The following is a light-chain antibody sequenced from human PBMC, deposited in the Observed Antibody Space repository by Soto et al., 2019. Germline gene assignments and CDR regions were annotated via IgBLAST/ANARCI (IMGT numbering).Light chain of an antibody. J-gene: IGKJ3*01. CDR1: QDITSR. CDR3: QQYDDLPQVT. CDR2: DAS. V-gene: IGKV1-33*01. Sequence: DVQMTQSPSSLSSSVGDRVTMTCQASQDITSRLNWYQHKPGKAPKLLVYDASNLETGVPSRFSGSGSGTDFTFTITNLQPEDFATYYCQQYDDLPQVTFGPGTKLD.